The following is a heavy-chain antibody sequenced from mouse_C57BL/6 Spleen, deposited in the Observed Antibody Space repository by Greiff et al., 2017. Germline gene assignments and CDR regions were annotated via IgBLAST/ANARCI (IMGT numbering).Heavy chain of an antibody. D-gene: IGHD2-4*01. V-gene: IGHV14-2*01. Sequence: DVQLQESGAELVKPGASVKLSCTASGFNIKDYYMHWVKQRTEQGLEWIGRIDTEDGEHKYATQFQGTATITANKTNNTAYLQLSSLTYEDTAVDDGAPYDYDRDWYMDDWGKGTTGTVSS. CDR1: GFNIKDYY. J-gene: IGHJ1*03. CDR3: APYDYDRDWYMDD. CDR2: IDTEDGEH.